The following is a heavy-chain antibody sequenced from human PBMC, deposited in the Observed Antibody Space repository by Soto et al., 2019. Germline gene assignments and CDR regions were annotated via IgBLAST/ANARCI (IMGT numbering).Heavy chain of an antibody. Sequence: GGSLRLSCAASGFTFSTYAMTWVRQAPGQGLEWVSVISGSGDNTYYADSVKGRFTISRDNSNNTLYLHMSSLSAEDTAVYYCAKDRAMYYFDYWGPGTLVTVSS. J-gene: IGHJ4*02. V-gene: IGHV3-23*01. CDR3: AKDRAMYYFDY. D-gene: IGHD3-10*01. CDR1: GFTFSTYA. CDR2: ISGSGDNT.